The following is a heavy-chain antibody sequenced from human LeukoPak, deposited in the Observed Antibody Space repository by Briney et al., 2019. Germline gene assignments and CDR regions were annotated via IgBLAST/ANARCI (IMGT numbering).Heavy chain of an antibody. CDR2: INPNSGGT. CDR3: ARNPPGYSSSWTFDY. CDR1: GYTFTGYY. J-gene: IGHJ4*02. V-gene: IGHV1-2*02. D-gene: IGHD6-13*01. Sequence: ASVKVSCKXSGYTFTGYYMHWVRQAPGQGLEWMGWINPNSGGTNYAQKFQGRVTMTRDTSISTAYMELSRLRSDDTAVYYCARNPPGYSSSWTFDYWDQGTLVTVSS.